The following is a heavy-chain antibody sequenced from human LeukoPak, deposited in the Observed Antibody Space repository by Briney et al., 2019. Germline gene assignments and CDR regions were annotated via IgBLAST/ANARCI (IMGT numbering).Heavy chain of an antibody. CDR2: ISVKYNRT. Sequence: GGSLRLSCAASGFTFSTYAVSWVRQAPGKGLEWVSGISVKYNRTYYADSVEGRFTISRDISKNTLYLQMNSLNAEDTAVYCCAKDLYTVPGACDKWGQGTLVTVSS. V-gene: IGHV3-23*01. J-gene: IGHJ4*02. D-gene: IGHD6-19*01. CDR1: GFTFSTYA. CDR3: AKDLYTVPGACDK.